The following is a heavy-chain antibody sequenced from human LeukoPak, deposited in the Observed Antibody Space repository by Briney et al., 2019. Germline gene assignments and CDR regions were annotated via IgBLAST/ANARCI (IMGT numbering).Heavy chain of an antibody. V-gene: IGHV1-2*02. CDR2: INPNSGGT. J-gene: IGHJ6*03. D-gene: IGHD3-9*01. CDR3: ARDGGQENDDILTGFSYYYSMDV. CDR1: GYTFTGYY. Sequence: GASVKVSCKASGYTFTGYYMHWVRQAPGQGLEWMGWINPNSGGTNYAQKFQGRVTMTRDMSTSTVYMELSSLRAEDTAVYYCARDGGQENDDILTGFSYYYSMDVWGKGTTATVSS.